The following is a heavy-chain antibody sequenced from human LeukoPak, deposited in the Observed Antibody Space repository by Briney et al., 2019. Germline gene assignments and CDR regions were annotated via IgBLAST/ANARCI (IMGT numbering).Heavy chain of an antibody. CDR1: AYTFTDYY. Sequence: ASVKVSCKASAYTFTDYYLYWVRQAPGQGLEWVGWISAYDGNTNYAQKFQGRVTMTTDTSTSTAHMELRSLRYDDTAVYYCARDGRFAAYEPDYWGQGTLVTVSS. CDR3: ARDGRFAAYEPDY. J-gene: IGHJ4*02. D-gene: IGHD1-26*01. CDR2: ISAYDGNT. V-gene: IGHV1-18*01.